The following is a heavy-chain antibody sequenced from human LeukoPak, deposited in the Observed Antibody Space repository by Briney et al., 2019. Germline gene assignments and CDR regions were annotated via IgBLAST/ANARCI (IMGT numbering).Heavy chain of an antibody. CDR2: ISGSGGST. D-gene: IGHD1-1*01. CDR1: GFTFSNAW. J-gene: IGHJ5*02. CDR3: AKEWNRQRGFDP. Sequence: PGGSLRLSCAASGFTFSNAWMSWVRQAPGKGLEWVSTISGSGGSTYYADSVKGRFTISRDNSKNTLYLQMNSLRAEDTAVYYCAKEWNRQRGFDPWGQGTLVTVSS. V-gene: IGHV3-23*01.